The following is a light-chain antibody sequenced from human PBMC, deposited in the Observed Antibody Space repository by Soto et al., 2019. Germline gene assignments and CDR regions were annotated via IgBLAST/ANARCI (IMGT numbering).Light chain of an antibody. Sequence: AIRMTQSPSSFSASTGDRVTITCRASQGISSYLAWYQQKPGKAPKLLIYAASTLQSRVPSRFSGSGSGTDFTLTISCLQSEDFATYYCQQYYSYPPWTFGQGTKV. J-gene: IGKJ1*01. CDR2: AAS. CDR3: QQYYSYPPWT. CDR1: QGISSY. V-gene: IGKV1-8*01.